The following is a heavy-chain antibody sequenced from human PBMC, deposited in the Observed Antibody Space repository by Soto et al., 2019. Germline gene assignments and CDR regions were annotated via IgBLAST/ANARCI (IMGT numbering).Heavy chain of an antibody. Sequence: GGSLRLSCAASGFSFGIYGMTWVRQGPGKGLEWISDISTRGTTIHYSDSVRGRFTISRDNAKNTLYLHLNSLRDEDTAVSYCATAATIEVVNTPLFFSDHWYPGTLVTVAS. J-gene: IGHJ4*02. V-gene: IGHV3-48*02. CDR3: ATAATIEVVNTPLFFSDH. CDR1: GFSFGIYG. D-gene: IGHD2-2*01. CDR2: ISTRGTTI.